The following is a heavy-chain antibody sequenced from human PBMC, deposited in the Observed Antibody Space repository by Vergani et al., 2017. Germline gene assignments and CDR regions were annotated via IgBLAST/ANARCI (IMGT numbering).Heavy chain of an antibody. J-gene: IGHJ5*02. CDR2: IHYSENT. D-gene: IGHD6-19*01. CDR1: FDSIRNLY. CDR3: ASDSHSGQRADR. V-gene: IGHV4-59*11. Sequence: QVQLQESCPGLVKSSETLSLTCSVSFDSIRNLYCNWIRQPPGTGLEWIGAIHYSENTNYHPSLKTRVTSSVDTSKNQFALTLTSVTAADTAVYYCASDSHSGQRADRWGQGILVTVTS.